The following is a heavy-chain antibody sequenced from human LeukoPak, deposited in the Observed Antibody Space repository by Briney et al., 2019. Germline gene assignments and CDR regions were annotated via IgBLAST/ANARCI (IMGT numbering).Heavy chain of an antibody. Sequence: PGGSLRLSCAASGLTFSSYSMNWVRQAPGKGLEWVSSISSSSSYIYYADSVKGRFTISRDNAKNSLYLQMNSLRAEDTAVYYCARRDDSSGYYSHYFDYWGQGTLVTVSS. CDR2: ISSSSSYI. CDR3: ARRDDSSGYYSHYFDY. CDR1: GLTFSSYS. V-gene: IGHV3-21*01. D-gene: IGHD3-22*01. J-gene: IGHJ4*02.